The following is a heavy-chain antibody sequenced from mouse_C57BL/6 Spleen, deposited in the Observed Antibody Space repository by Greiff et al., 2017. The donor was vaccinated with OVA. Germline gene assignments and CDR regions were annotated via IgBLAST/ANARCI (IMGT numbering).Heavy chain of an antibody. CDR2: INPNNGGT. V-gene: IGHV1-26*01. CDR3: ARWEGYLYAMDY. CDR1: GYTFTDYY. Sequence: VQLQQSGPELVKPGASVKISCKASGYTFTDYYMNWVKQSHGKSLEWIGDINPNNGGTSYNQKFKGKATLTVDKSSSTAYMELRSLTSEDSAVYYCARWEGYLYAMDYWGQGTSVTVSS. J-gene: IGHJ4*01. D-gene: IGHD2-2*01.